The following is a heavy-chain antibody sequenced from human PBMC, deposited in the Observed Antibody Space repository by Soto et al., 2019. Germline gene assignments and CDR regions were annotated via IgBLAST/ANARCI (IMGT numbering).Heavy chain of an antibody. CDR1: GFTFSSYW. J-gene: IGHJ6*02. CDR3: PSDLSGRADV. D-gene: IGHD3-10*01. Sequence: GGSLRLSCAASGFTFSSYWMHWVRQAPGKGLVWVSRMNEDGGTTDYADSVKGRFTISRDNAKNTLYLQMNSLRVEDTAVYYCPSDLSGRADVSGQGTTVTVSS. V-gene: IGHV3-74*01. CDR2: MNEDGGTT.